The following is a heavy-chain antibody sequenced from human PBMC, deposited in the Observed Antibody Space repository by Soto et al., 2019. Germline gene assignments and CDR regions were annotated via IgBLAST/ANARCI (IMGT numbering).Heavy chain of an antibody. V-gene: IGHV5-51*01. CDR1: GYSFTNYW. Sequence: PGESLKISCKGSGYSFTNYWIGWVRQMPGKGLEWVGIIYPGDTGTRYNQSFHGQGTISADKSISTAYLQWSSMKASDTAMYYYARHGYCSSTSCPYPSYYYYGMDVWGQGTTVTVSS. D-gene: IGHD2-2*03. CDR2: IYPGDTGT. CDR3: ARHGYCSSTSCPYPSYYYYGMDV. J-gene: IGHJ6*02.